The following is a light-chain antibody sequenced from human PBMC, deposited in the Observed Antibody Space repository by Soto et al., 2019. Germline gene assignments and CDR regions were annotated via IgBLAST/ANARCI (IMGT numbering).Light chain of an antibody. Sequence: EIVMTQSPATLSVSPGERATLSCSASQSVSSNLAWYQQKPGQAPRLLIYGASTRATGIQARFSGSGSGTEFTLTIRSLQSEDFAVYYCQQYNNWGTFGQGTKVEIK. V-gene: IGKV3-15*01. CDR1: QSVSSN. CDR3: QQYNNWGT. CDR2: GAS. J-gene: IGKJ1*01.